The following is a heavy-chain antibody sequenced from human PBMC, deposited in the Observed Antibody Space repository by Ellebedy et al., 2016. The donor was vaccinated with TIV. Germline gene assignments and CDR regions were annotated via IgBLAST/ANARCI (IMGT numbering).Heavy chain of an antibody. CDR2: ISGSGGST. CDR3: AKKEGGVGYFDY. D-gene: IGHD1-26*01. J-gene: IGHJ4*02. CDR1: GFTFSSYA. Sequence: GESLKISXAASGFTFSSYAMSWVRQAPGKGLEWVSAISGSGGSTYYADSVKGRFTISRDNSKNTLYLQMNSLRAEDTAVYYCAKKEGGVGYFDYWGQGTLVTVSS. V-gene: IGHV3-23*01.